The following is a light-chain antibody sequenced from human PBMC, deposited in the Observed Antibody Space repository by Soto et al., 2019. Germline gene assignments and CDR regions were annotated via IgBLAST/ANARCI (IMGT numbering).Light chain of an antibody. CDR3: QQYYNTPYT. CDR1: RTLFYPSNNKTY. CDR2: WAS. Sequence: DIVMTQSPDSLAVSLGERATINCKSNRTLFYPSNNKTYLAWYQQKVGQPPKLLIYWASMRESGIPDRFSGSGSGTDFTLTISSLQAEDVALFDCQQYYNTPYTFGQGTKLEIK. V-gene: IGKV4-1*01. J-gene: IGKJ2*01.